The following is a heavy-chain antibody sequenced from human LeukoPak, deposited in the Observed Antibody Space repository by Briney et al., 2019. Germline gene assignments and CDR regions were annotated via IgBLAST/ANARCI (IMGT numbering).Heavy chain of an antibody. D-gene: IGHD6-19*01. CDR3: ARDPSSGWYTGYFDL. J-gene: IGHJ2*01. CDR2: IYHSGST. V-gene: IGHV4-4*02. Sequence: PSETLSLTCAVSGDSISSSNWWSWVRQPPGKGMEWIGEIYHSGSTNYNPSLKSRVTISVDKSKNQFSLKLSSVIAADTAVYYCARDPSSGWYTGYFDLWGRGTLVTVSS. CDR1: GDSISSSNW.